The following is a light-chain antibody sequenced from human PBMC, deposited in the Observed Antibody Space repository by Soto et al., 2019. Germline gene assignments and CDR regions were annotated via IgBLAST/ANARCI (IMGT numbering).Light chain of an antibody. CDR2: DDN. CDR3: GSWDSSLSAYV. V-gene: IGLV1-51*01. J-gene: IGLJ1*01. CDR1: SSNIGCNS. Sequence: QSVLTQPPSVSAAPGQKVTISCSGSSSNIGCNSVSWYQQLPGTAPKLLIYDDNKRPSGIPDRFSGSKAGTSATLGITGFQTGDEADYYCGSWDSSLSAYVFGTGTKGTVL.